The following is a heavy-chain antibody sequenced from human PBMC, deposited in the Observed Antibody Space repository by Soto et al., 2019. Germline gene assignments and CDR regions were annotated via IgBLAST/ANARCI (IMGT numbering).Heavy chain of an antibody. CDR2: IYWNDDK. CDR3: ALRVRWGGQGGFDP. CDR1: GFSLSTSGVG. Sequence: QITLKESGPTLVKPTQTLTLTCTFSGFSLSTSGVGVGWIRQPPGKALEWLALIYWNDDKRYSPSLKSRLTITKDTSKNQVVLTMTNMHPVDTATSYCALRVRWGGQGGFDPWGQGTLVTVSS. V-gene: IGHV2-5*01. J-gene: IGHJ5*02. D-gene: IGHD7-27*01.